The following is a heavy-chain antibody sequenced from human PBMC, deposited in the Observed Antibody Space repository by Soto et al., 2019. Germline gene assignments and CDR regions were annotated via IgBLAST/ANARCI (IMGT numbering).Heavy chain of an antibody. CDR1: GGSMSSSSYY. D-gene: IGHD1-7*01. CDR2: IYYSGST. V-gene: IGHV4-39*01. J-gene: IGHJ6*02. CDR3: ARLAQDGTLNYYYYGMDV. Sequence: ETVSLTCTVAGGSMSSSSYYWGGIRQPPGKGLEWIGSIYYSGSTYYNPSLKSRVTISVDTSKNQFSLKLSSVTAADTAVYYCARLAQDGTLNYYYYGMDVWGQGTTVTVSS.